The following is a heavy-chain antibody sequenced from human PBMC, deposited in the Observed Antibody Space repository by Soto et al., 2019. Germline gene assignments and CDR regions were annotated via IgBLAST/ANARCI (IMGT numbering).Heavy chain of an antibody. J-gene: IGHJ3*02. D-gene: IGHD1-1*01. CDR3: ARQGSGRNWKGRAFDI. CDR1: GGSISSSSYY. CDR2: IYYSGST. Sequence: QLQLQESGPGLVKPSETLSLTCTVSGGSISSSSYYWGWIRQPPGKGLEWIGSIYYSGSTYYNPSLKSRVTISVDTSKNQFSLKLSSVTAADTAVYYCARQGSGRNWKGRAFDIWGQGTMVTVSS. V-gene: IGHV4-39*01.